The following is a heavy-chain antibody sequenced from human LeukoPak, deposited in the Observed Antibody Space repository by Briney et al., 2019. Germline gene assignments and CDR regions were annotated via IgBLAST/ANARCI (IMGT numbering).Heavy chain of an antibody. V-gene: IGHV3-53*01. D-gene: IGHD4-17*01. Sequence: PGGSLRLSCAASGFTVSTNYMSCGRQAPGKGLEWVSVLYHGGSTYYADSVKGRFTISRDNSNNTLYLQMNRLRVNYTAVYYCASDPTGDYGLGFWGQGTLVTVSS. CDR3: ASDPTGDYGLGF. CDR2: LYHGGST. CDR1: GFTVSTNY. J-gene: IGHJ4*02.